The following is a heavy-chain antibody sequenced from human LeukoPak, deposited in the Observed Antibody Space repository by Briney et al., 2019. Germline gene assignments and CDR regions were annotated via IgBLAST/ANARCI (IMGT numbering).Heavy chain of an antibody. CDR2: IYTSGST. V-gene: IGHV4-4*07. D-gene: IGHD6-19*01. Sequence: SETLSLTCTVSGGSISSYYWSWIRQPAGQGLEWIGRIYTSGSTNYNPSLKSRVTMSVDTSKNQFSLKLSSVTAADTAVYYCARDLTEKLQWLVGFYYYYYMDVWGKGTTVTVSS. CDR3: ARDLTEKLQWLVGFYYYYYMDV. J-gene: IGHJ6*03. CDR1: GGSISSYY.